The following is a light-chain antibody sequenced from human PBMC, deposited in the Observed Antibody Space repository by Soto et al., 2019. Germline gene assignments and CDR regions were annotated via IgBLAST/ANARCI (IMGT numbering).Light chain of an antibody. V-gene: IGLV2-14*03. CDR2: DVS. CDR3: SSYTSSSSYD. CDR1: SSDVGGYNY. Sequence: QSALTQPASVSGSPGQSITISCTGTSSDVGGYNYVSWYQQHPGKAPKLMIYDVSNRPSGVSNRFSGSKSGNTASLTISGLQAVDEADYYCSSYTSSSSYDLVTGTKLTVL. J-gene: IGLJ1*01.